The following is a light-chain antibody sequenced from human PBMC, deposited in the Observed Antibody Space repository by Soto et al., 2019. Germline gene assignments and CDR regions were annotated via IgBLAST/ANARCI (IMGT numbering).Light chain of an antibody. CDR1: SGYSTYG. V-gene: IGLV4-69*01. Sequence: QSLLTQSPSASASLGASVKLTCTLSSGYSTYGIAWHQQQPEKGPRFLMKLNSDGSHNKGDGIPDRFSGSSSGAERYLTISSLQLEDEADYYCQTWGTGIWVFGGGTKLTVL. CDR2: LNSDGSH. J-gene: IGLJ3*02. CDR3: QTWGTGIWV.